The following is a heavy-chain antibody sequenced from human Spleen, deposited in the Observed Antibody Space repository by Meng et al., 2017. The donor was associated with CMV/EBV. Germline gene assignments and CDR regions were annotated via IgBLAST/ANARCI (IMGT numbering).Heavy chain of an antibody. Sequence: SVKVSCKASGGTFSRYSISWVRQAPGQGLEWVGRIIPILGIANHAQKFQGRVTITADKSTSMAYMDLSSLRSEDTAVYYCARETKDDYNYNGMDVWGQGTTVTVSS. CDR1: GGTFSRYS. J-gene: IGHJ6*02. CDR3: ARETKDDYNYNGMDV. V-gene: IGHV1-69*04. CDR2: IIPILGIA.